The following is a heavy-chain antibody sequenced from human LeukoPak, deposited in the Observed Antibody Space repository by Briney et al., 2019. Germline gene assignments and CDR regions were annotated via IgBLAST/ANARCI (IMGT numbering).Heavy chain of an antibody. CDR3: ARVHSYGYYFDY. J-gene: IGHJ4*02. D-gene: IGHD5-18*01. CDR2: IYYSGST. V-gene: IGHV4-59*12. CDR1: GGSISSYY. Sequence: SETPSLTCTVSGGSISSYYWSWIRQPPGKGLEWIGYIYYSGSTNYNPSLKSRLTISVDTSKNQFSLKLSSVTAADTAVYYCARVHSYGYYFDYWGQGTLVTVSS.